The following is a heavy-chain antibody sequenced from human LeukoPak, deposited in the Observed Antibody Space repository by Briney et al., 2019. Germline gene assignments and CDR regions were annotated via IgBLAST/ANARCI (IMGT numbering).Heavy chain of an antibody. CDR2: INPNSGGT. J-gene: IGHJ4*02. V-gene: IGHV1-2*02. CDR1: GYTFTDYY. CDR3: AGLPRYNWNEPLDY. D-gene: IGHD1-20*01. Sequence: ASVKVSCKASGYTFTDYYMHWVRQAPGQGLGWMGWINPNSGGTKYAQKFQGRVTMTRDTSINTAYMELTRLTYDDTAVYYWAGLPRYNWNEPLDYWGQGTLATVSS.